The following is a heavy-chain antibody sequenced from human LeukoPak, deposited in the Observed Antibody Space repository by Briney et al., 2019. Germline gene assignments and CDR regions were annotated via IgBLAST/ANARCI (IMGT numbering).Heavy chain of an antibody. CDR2: ISGSGGST. CDR3: AKDSTMIVVAEGY. Sequence: QAGGSLRLSCAASGFTFSSYAMSWVRQAPGKGLEWVSAISGSGGSTYYADSVKGRFTISRDNSKNTLYLQMNSLRAEDTAVYYCAKDSTMIVVAEGYWGQGTLVTVSS. D-gene: IGHD3-22*01. J-gene: IGHJ4*02. V-gene: IGHV3-23*01. CDR1: GFTFSSYA.